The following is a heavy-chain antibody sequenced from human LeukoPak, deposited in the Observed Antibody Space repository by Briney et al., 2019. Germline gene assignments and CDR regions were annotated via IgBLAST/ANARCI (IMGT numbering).Heavy chain of an antibody. D-gene: IGHD3-9*01. V-gene: IGHV3-74*01. J-gene: IGHJ4*02. CDR1: GFTFSAFA. CDR3: ARDNYYDILTGYSVYFDY. Sequence: GGSLRLSCAASGFTFSAFAMMWVRQAPGKGLVWVSRINSDGSSTSYADSVKGRFTISRDNAKNTLYLQMNSLRAEDTAVYYCARDNYYDILTGYSVYFDYWGQGALVTVSS. CDR2: INSDGSST.